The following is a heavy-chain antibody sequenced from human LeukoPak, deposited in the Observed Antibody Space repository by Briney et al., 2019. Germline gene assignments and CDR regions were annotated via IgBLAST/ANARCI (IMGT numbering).Heavy chain of an antibody. Sequence: PSETLSLTCTVSGGSINSYYWSWIRQPPGKGLEWIGYIYYSGSTNYNPSLKSRVTISVDTSKNQFSLKLSSVTAADTAVYYCARTLGLYYYDSSGYSRYYYYYMDVWGKGTTVTISS. V-gene: IGHV4-59*01. D-gene: IGHD3-22*01. CDR3: ARTLGLYYYDSSGYSRYYYYYMDV. J-gene: IGHJ6*03. CDR1: GGSINSYY. CDR2: IYYSGST.